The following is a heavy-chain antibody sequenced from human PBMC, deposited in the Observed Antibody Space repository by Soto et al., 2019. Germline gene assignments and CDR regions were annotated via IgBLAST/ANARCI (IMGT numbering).Heavy chain of an antibody. D-gene: IGHD3-3*01. CDR2: IIPIFGTA. CDR1: VGTFSSYA. CDR3: ARDGIWSGSYLFDP. J-gene: IGHJ5*02. Sequence: QVQLVQSGAEVKKPGASVKVSCKASVGTFSSYAISGVRQAPGQGLEWMGGIIPIFGTANYAQKFQGRVKITADESPSKAYMELSSLRSEDTAVYYCARDGIWSGSYLFDPWGQGTLVTVSS. V-gene: IGHV1-69*01.